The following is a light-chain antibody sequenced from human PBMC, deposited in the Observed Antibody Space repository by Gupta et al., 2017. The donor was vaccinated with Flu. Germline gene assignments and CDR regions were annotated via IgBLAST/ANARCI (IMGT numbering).Light chain of an antibody. J-gene: IGKJ1*01. CDR2: DES. CDR3: QERRDRSLLWT. V-gene: IGKV3-11*01. CDR1: QSVSSY. Sequence: TLSLSPGERATLSGRASQSVSSYLAWYQQTPGSAPRLLIFDESNRANGMSARLGFSGGGTDLTRIISSIGPGELAVYVWQERRDRSLLWTFGHGTKVEIK.